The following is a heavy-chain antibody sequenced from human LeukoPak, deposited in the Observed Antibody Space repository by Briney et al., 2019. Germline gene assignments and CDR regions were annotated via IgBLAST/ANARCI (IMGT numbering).Heavy chain of an antibody. Sequence: SETLSLTCTVSGDSISSYYWSWIRQPPGKGLEWLGYISYSGSTYYNPSLRSRVTLSVDTSKNQFSLKLTSLTAADTAVYYCARDRRAGQSGYWFDPWGQGTLVTVSS. CDR2: ISYSGST. D-gene: IGHD3-22*01. J-gene: IGHJ5*02. V-gene: IGHV4-59*01. CDR1: GDSISSYY. CDR3: ARDRRAGQSGYWFDP.